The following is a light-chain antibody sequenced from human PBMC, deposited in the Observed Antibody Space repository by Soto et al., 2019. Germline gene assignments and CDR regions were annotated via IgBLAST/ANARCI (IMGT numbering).Light chain of an antibody. CDR2: GAS. CDR1: QSVSSSY. CDR3: QQYGSSPWT. V-gene: IGKV3-20*01. J-gene: IGKJ1*01. Sequence: EIVLTQSPGTLSLSPGERATLSCRASQSVSSSYLAWYQQKPGQAPRLLSYGASSRATGIPDRFSGSGSGTDFTLTMSRLEPEDFAVYYCQQYGSSPWTFGQGTKVEIK.